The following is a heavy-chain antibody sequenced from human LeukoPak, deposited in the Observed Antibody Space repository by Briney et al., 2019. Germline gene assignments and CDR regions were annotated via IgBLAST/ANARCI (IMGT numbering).Heavy chain of an antibody. CDR3: ASLGYCSSTSCYSHWFDP. V-gene: IGHV3-48*01. J-gene: IGHJ5*02. CDR2: ISSSSSTI. CDR1: GFTFSSYS. Sequence: PGGSLRLSCAASGFTFSSYSMNWVRQAPGKGLEWVSYISSSSSTIYYADSVKGRFTISRDNAKNSLYRQMNSLRAEDTAVYYCASLGYCSSTSCYSHWFDPWGQGTLVTVSS. D-gene: IGHD2-2*01.